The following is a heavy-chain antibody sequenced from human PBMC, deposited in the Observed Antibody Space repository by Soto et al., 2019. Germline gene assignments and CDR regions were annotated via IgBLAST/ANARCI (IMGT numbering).Heavy chain of an antibody. CDR3: ASPQGYNWFDP. J-gene: IGHJ5*02. V-gene: IGHV4-59*08. CDR2: IYYSGST. CDR1: GGSISSNY. Sequence: PSETLSLTCTVSGGSISSNYWSWIRQPPGKGLEWIGCIYYSGSTNYNPSLKSRVTISVDTSKNQFSLKLSSVTAADTAVYYCASPQGYNWFDPWGQGTLVTVSS.